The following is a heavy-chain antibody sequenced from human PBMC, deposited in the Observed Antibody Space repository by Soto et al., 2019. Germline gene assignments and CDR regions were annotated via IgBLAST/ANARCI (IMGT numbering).Heavy chain of an antibody. D-gene: IGHD1-1*01. V-gene: IGHV1-24*01. Sequence: QDQLVQSGAEVKKPGASVKVSCKVSGYSLTELSIHWVRQAPGEGLEWMGGFHPEDAETIYAQKFQGRVTMTEDTSTDTAYMELSSLRSEDTAVYYCATIRGGWKDGTGYDYYMDVWGQGTTVTVSS. CDR2: FHPEDAET. CDR1: GYSLTELS. J-gene: IGHJ6*03. CDR3: ATIRGGWKDGTGYDYYMDV.